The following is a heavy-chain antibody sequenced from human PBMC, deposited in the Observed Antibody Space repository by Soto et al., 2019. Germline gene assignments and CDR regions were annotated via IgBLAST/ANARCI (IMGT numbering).Heavy chain of an antibody. Sequence: ASVKVSCKASVYTFTSYGISWVRQAPGQGLEWMGWISAYNGNTNYAQKLQGRVTMTTDTSTSTAYMELRSLRSDDTAVYYCARVRRYYGSGSLYNWFDPWGQGTLVTVSS. CDR3: ARVRRYYGSGSLYNWFDP. D-gene: IGHD3-10*01. CDR1: VYTFTSYG. V-gene: IGHV1-18*01. CDR2: ISAYNGNT. J-gene: IGHJ5*02.